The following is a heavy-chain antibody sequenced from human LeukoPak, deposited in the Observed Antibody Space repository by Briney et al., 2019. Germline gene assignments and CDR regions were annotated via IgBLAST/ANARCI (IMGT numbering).Heavy chain of an antibody. V-gene: IGHV4-59*01. CDR2: IYYSGST. CDR1: GGSISNYY. Sequence: SETLSLTCTVSGGSISNYYWSWIRQPPGKGLEWIGYIYYSGSTNYNPSLKSRVTISVDTSKNQFSLKLSSVTAADTAVYYCAREVVDGGNDYWGQGTLVTVSS. CDR3: AREVVDGGNDY. J-gene: IGHJ4*02. D-gene: IGHD4-23*01.